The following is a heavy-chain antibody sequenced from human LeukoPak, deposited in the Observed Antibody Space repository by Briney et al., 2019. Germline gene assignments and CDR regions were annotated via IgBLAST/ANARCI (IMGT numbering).Heavy chain of an antibody. Sequence: NPGGSLRLSCAASGFTFSDYYMSWVRQAPGKGVEWVSYISSRGDTIYYTDSVNGRFTISRDNAKNSLYLQMNSLRAEDTAVYYCARTGGPQLWLTWGQGTLVTVSS. CDR1: GFTFSDYY. CDR2: ISSRGDTI. J-gene: IGHJ5*02. D-gene: IGHD5-18*01. CDR3: ARTGGPQLWLT. V-gene: IGHV3-11*04.